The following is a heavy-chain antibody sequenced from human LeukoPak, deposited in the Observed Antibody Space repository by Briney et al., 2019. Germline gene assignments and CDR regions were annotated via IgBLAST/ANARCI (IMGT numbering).Heavy chain of an antibody. Sequence: SETLSLTCAVYGGSFSGYYWSWIRQPPGKGLEWIGEINHSGSTNYNPSLKSRVTISVDTSKNQFSLKLSSVTAADTAVYYCASDLMVRGVWSFDYWGQGTLVTVSS. CDR1: GGSFSGYY. D-gene: IGHD3-10*01. CDR3: ASDLMVRGVWSFDY. V-gene: IGHV4-34*01. J-gene: IGHJ4*02. CDR2: INHSGST.